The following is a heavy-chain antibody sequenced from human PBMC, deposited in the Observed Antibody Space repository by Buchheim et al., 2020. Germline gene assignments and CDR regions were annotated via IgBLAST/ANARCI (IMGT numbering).Heavy chain of an antibody. J-gene: IGHJ4*02. D-gene: IGHD4-11*01. V-gene: IGHV4-59*01. CDR3: ARQVRETTVRPPDFDY. Sequence: QVQLQESGPGLVKPSETLSLTCTVSGASISSYYWSWIRQPPGKGLEWIGYISSRGRTNFNPSLRSRVTISMDTSRNQLSLKLRSVTAADTAMYYCARQVRETTVRPPDFDYWGQGTL. CDR2: ISSRGRT. CDR1: GASISSYY.